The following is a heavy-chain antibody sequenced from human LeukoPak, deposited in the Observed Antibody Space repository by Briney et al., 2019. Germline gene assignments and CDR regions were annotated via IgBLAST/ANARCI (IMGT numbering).Heavy chain of an antibody. J-gene: IGHJ4*02. Sequence: SVKVSCKASGGTFSSYAISWVRQAPGQGLEWMGRIIPIFGTANYAQKFQGRVTIPTDESTSTAYMELSSLRSEDTAVYYCARDGYSSGWLESADYWGQGTLVTVSS. CDR2: IIPIFGTA. CDR3: ARDGYSSGWLESADY. D-gene: IGHD6-19*01. V-gene: IGHV1-69*05. CDR1: GGTFSSYA.